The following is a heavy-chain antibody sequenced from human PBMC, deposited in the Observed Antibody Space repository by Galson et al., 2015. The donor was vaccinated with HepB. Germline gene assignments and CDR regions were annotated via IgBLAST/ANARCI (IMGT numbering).Heavy chain of an antibody. J-gene: IGHJ4*02. CDR1: GFTFSSYA. CDR2: ISGSGGST. D-gene: IGHD1-26*01. Sequence: SLRLSCAASGFTFSSYAMHWVRQAPGKGLEWVSAISGSGGSTYYADSVKGRFTISRDNSKNTLYLQMNSLRAEDTAVYYCAKDHKYSGSRPVFLWDYWGQGTLVTVSS. CDR3: AKDHKYSGSRPVFLWDY. V-gene: IGHV3-23*01.